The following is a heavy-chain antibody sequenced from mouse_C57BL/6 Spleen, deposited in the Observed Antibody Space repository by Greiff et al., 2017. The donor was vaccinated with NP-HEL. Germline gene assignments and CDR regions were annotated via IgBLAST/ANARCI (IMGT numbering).Heavy chain of an antibody. D-gene: IGHD2-4*01. V-gene: IGHV1-69*01. J-gene: IGHJ3*01. CDR1: GYTFTSYW. Sequence: QVQLQQSGAELVMPGASVKLSCKASGYTFTSYWMHWVKQRPGQGLEWIGEIDPSDSYTNYNQKFKGKSTLTVDKSSRTAYMQLSSLTSEDSAVYYCARDDYDPFAYWGQGTLVTVSA. CDR3: ARDDYDPFAY. CDR2: IDPSDSYT.